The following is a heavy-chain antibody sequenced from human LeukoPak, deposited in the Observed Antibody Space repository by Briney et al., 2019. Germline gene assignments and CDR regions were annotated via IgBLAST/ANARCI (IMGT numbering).Heavy chain of an antibody. CDR2: IYYSGST. D-gene: IGHD3-22*01. Sequence: KPSETLSLTCTVSGGSIRSSSYYWGWIRQPPGKGLEWIGSIYYSGSTYYNPSLKSRVTISVDTSKNHFSLKLSSVTAADTAVYYCARRHYYDSRGAFDIWGQGTMVTVSS. J-gene: IGHJ3*02. V-gene: IGHV4-39*02. CDR1: GGSIRSSSYY. CDR3: ARRHYYDSRGAFDI.